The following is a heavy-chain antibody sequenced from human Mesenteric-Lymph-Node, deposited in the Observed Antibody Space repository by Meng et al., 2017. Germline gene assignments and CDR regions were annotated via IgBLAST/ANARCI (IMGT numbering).Heavy chain of an antibody. CDR2: IYWNDDK. J-gene: IGHJ4*02. Sequence: QITLKESGPPLVKPTQTLTLTCTFSGFSLSTSGVGVGWIRQPPGKALEWLALIYWNDDKRYSPSLKSRLTITKDTSKNQVVLTMTNMDPVDTATYYCAHRRRQWLFDYWGQGTLVTVSS. V-gene: IGHV2-5*01. CDR1: GFSLSTSGVG. CDR3: AHRRRQWLFDY. D-gene: IGHD6-19*01.